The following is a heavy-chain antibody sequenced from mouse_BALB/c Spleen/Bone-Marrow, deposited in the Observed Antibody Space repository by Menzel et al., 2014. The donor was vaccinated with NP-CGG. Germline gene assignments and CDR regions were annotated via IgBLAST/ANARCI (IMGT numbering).Heavy chain of an antibody. J-gene: IGHJ2*01. CDR3: ARDYDYFFDY. Sequence: EVQLQQSGAELVKPGASVKLSCTASGFNIKDTYMHWVKQRPEQGLEWIGWIDPANGNTKYDPNFQGKATITADTSSHTAYLQLSSLTSEDTAVYYCARDYDYFFDYWGQGTTLTVSS. CDR1: GFNIKDTY. CDR2: IDPANGNT. D-gene: IGHD2-4*01. V-gene: IGHV14-3*02.